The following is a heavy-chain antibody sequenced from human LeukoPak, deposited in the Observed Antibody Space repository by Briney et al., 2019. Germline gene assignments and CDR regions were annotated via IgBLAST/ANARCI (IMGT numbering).Heavy chain of an antibody. CDR1: GGSISSGGYG. J-gene: IGHJ5*02. D-gene: IGHD6-6*01. CDR2: IYYSGST. Sequence: SETLSLTCTVSGGSISSGGYGWSWLRQHRGKGLEWIGYIYYSGSTYYNPSLKSRVTISVDTSKNHFSLKLSSVTAADTAVYYCARSFTGSSSYWFDPWGQGTLVTVSS. CDR3: ARSFTGSSSYWFDP. V-gene: IGHV4-31*03.